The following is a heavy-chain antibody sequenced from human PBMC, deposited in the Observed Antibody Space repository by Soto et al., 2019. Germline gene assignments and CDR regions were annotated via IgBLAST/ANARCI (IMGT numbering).Heavy chain of an antibody. Sequence: QGQLQESGQGRVTPSEALTLTGTVSGGPSSSYYWGWIRQPAGKRLEWIGRGYNSGSTNYNPSLKSRVTMSVDTSKNQFSLNLSSVPVADTAVYYCARDAGFGDYGMDVWGQGTTVTVSS. CDR3: ARDAGFGDYGMDV. CDR2: GYNSGST. V-gene: IGHV4-4*07. J-gene: IGHJ6*02. CDR1: GGPSSSYY. D-gene: IGHD3-10*01.